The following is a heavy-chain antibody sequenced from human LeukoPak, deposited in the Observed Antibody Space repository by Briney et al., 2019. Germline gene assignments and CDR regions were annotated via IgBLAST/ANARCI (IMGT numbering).Heavy chain of an antibody. CDR2: INHGGST. CDR1: GGSFSGHF. V-gene: IGHV4-34*01. CDR3: ARDGRYCSSTNCYGGECWFDP. J-gene: IGHJ5*02. D-gene: IGHD2-2*01. Sequence: PSETLSLTCAVYGGSFSGHFWSWIRQPPGKGLEWIGEINHGGSTTYNPSLKSRVTISVDKSKGQYSLKVTSLSAADTAVYYCARDGRYCSSTNCYGGECWFDPWGQGTLVTVSS.